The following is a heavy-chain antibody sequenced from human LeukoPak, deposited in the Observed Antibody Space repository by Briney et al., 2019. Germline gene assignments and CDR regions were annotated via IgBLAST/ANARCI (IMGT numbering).Heavy chain of an antibody. CDR1: GFTFSDYY. D-gene: IGHD6-19*01. V-gene: IGHV3-11*03. J-gene: IGHJ4*02. Sequence: GGSLRLSCAASGFTFSDYYMGWIRQAPGKGLEWVSYISNSGSYTKYADSVKGRFTISRDNAKNSLFLEVNSLRAEDTAVYYCARGRPIDSSGWYYFDYWGQGTLVTVSS. CDR3: ARGRPIDSSGWYYFDY. CDR2: ISNSGSYT.